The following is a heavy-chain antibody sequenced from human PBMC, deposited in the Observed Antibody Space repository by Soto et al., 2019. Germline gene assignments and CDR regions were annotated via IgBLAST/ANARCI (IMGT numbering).Heavy chain of an antibody. CDR3: ARGIMRGLDV. CDR1: GGSISGATYY. CDR2: ISSSGNS. V-gene: IGHV4-31*03. J-gene: IGHJ6*02. Sequence: QVQLQESGPGLVQPSQTLSLICSVSGGSISGATYYWNWIRQHPGKGLEWIGYISSSGNSFYNPSFESRLTISVATSKSHFSLKLSSVTAADTAIYYSARGIMRGLDVWGQGTTVTVSS.